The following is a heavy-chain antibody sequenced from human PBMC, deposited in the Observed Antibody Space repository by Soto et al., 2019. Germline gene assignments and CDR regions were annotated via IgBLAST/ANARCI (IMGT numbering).Heavy chain of an antibody. J-gene: IGHJ4*02. Sequence: ASETLSLTCTVSGGSIGSYHWSWFRQPPGKGLEWIASVYYTGTTNYNPSLGSRVTISIDAPGNRFSMEITSVTAADTAIYYCARDTVLTGMFDFWGQGTLVTVSS. CDR1: GGSIGSYH. CDR2: VYYTGTT. D-gene: IGHD4-17*01. CDR3: ARDTVLTGMFDF. V-gene: IGHV4-59*01.